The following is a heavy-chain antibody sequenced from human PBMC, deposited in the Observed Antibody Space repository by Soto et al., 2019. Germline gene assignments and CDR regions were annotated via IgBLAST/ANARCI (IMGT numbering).Heavy chain of an antibody. CDR1: GGSFCGYY. D-gene: IGHD6-13*01. Sequence: QVQLQQWGAGLLKPSETLSLTCAVYGGSFCGYYWSWIRQPPGKGLEWIGEIILSGSTNYNPALKSRVTISVDPSKNQFSLKLSSVTAADTAVYYCAGAAADDAFDIWGQGTMVTVSS. V-gene: IGHV4-34*12. CDR2: IILSGST. J-gene: IGHJ3*02. CDR3: AGAAADDAFDI.